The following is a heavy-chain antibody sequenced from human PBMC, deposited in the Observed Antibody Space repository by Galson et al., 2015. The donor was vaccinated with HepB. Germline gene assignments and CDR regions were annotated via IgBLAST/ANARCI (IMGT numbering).Heavy chain of an antibody. Sequence: SLRLSCAASGFTFSSYAMSWVRQAPGKGLEWVSAISGSGGSTYYADSVKGRFTISRDNSKNTLYLQMNSLRAEDTAVYYCAKVGGYGDDPFYWGQGTLVTVSS. V-gene: IGHV3-23*01. CDR1: GFTFSSYA. J-gene: IGHJ4*02. D-gene: IGHD4-17*01. CDR3: AKVGGYGDDPFY. CDR2: ISGSGGST.